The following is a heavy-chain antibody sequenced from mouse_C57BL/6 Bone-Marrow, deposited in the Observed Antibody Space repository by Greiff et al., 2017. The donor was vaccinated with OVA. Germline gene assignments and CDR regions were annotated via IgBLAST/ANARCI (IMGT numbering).Heavy chain of an antibody. V-gene: IGHV1-39*01. CDR3: ARKCHYYGSRDFDY. CDR1: GYSFTDYN. CDR2: INPNYGTT. Sequence: VQLQQSGPELVKPGASVKISCKASGYSFTDYNMNWVKQSNGKSLEWIGVINPNYGTTSYNQKFKGKATLTVDQSSSTVYMQINSLPSEDCAVYYGARKCHYYGSRDFDYWGQGTTLTVSS. D-gene: IGHD1-1*01. J-gene: IGHJ2*01.